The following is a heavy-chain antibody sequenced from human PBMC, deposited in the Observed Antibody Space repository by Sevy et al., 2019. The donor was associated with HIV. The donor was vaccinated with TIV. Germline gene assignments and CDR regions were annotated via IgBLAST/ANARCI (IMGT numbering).Heavy chain of an antibody. CDR2: IYYSGST. Sequence: SETLSLTCTVSGGSISSSSYYWGWIRQPPGNGLEWIGSIYYSGSTYYNPSLKSRVTISVDTSKNQFSLKLSSVTAADTGVYYCASRAPYYYDSSGYQGYYFDYWGQGTLVTVSS. V-gene: IGHV4-39*01. J-gene: IGHJ4*02. D-gene: IGHD3-22*01. CDR3: ASRAPYYYDSSGYQGYYFDY. CDR1: GGSISSSSYY.